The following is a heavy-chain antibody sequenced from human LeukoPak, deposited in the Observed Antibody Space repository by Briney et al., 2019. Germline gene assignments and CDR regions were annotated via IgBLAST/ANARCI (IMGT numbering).Heavy chain of an antibody. D-gene: IGHD4-17*01. CDR3: ARDLSDYGDYTFAEYFQH. V-gene: IGHV3-30*04. CDR2: ISYDGSNK. CDR1: GFTFSSYA. J-gene: IGHJ1*01. Sequence: GRSLRLSCAASGFTFSSYAMHWVRQAPGKGLEWVAAISYDGSNKYYADSVKGRFTISRDNSKNTLYLQMNSLRAEDTAVYYCARDLSDYGDYTFAEYFQHWGQGTLVTVSS.